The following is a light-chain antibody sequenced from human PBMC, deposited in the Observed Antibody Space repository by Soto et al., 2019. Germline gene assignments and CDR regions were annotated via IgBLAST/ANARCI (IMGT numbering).Light chain of an antibody. CDR1: QSVSSS. CDR3: QQYDNSPLT. CDR2: GAS. V-gene: IGKV3-20*01. J-gene: IGKJ4*01. Sequence: EIVLTQSPGTLSLSPGERAALSCRASQSVSSSLAWYQQKPGQAPRLLIYGASSRAAGIPDRFSGSWSGTDLTLTISRLEPEDFAVYYCQQYDNSPLTFGGGTKVEIK.